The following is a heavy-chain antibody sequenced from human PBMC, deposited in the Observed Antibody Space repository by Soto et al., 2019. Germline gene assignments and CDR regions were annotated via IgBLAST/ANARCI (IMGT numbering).Heavy chain of an antibody. D-gene: IGHD1-26*01. Sequence: SVKVSCKASGGTFSRYAISWVRQAPGQGLEWMGGIIPIFGTANYAQKFQGRVTITADESTSTAYMELSSLRFVDTAVYYCARAIVGPTTTGWLDPWGQGTLVTVSS. CDR1: GGTFSRYA. CDR3: ARAIVGPTTTGWLDP. V-gene: IGHV1-69*13. J-gene: IGHJ5*02. CDR2: IIPIFGTA.